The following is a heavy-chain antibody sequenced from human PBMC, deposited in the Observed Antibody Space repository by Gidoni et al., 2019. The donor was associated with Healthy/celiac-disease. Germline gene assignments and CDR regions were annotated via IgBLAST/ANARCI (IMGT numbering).Heavy chain of an antibody. CDR2: IIWNSGSI. CDR1: GFTFDDYA. V-gene: IGHV3-9*01. J-gene: IGHJ4*02. CDR3: AKVVRYSYGYGSYYFDY. Sequence: EVQLVESGGGLVQPGRSLRLSCAASGFTFDDYAMHGVRQAPGKGLEWVSGIIWNSGSIGYADSVKGRFTISRDNAKNSLYLQMNSLRAEDTALYYCAKVVRYSYGYGSYYFDYWGQGTLVTVSS. D-gene: IGHD5-18*01.